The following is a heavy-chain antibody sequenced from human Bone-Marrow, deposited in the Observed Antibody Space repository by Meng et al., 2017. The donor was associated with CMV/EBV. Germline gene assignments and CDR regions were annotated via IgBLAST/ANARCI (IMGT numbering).Heavy chain of an antibody. Sequence: VQLQQWRQGLFTPSEALSLPCVVYGWSFRGYYCSCIRQPPGKGLEWIGEINHSGSTNYTPSLKSRVTISVDTSKNQFSLKLSSVTAADTAVYYCARGSYGRAWGQGTLVTVSS. J-gene: IGHJ5*02. CDR2: INHSGST. CDR1: GWSFRGYY. D-gene: IGHD4-17*01. CDR3: ARGSYGRA. V-gene: IGHV4-34*01.